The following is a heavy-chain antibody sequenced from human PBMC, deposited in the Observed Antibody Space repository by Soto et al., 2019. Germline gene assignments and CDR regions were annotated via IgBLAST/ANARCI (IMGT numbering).Heavy chain of an antibody. D-gene: IGHD1-26*01. J-gene: IGHJ6*02. CDR3: ARERSGSYYYYYGMDV. Sequence: ASVKVSCKASGYTFTGYYMHWVRQAPGQGLEWMGWINPNSGGTNYAQKFQGRVTMTRDTSISTAYMELSRLRSDDTAVYYCARERSGSYYYYYGMDVWGQGTTVTVSS. CDR1: GYTFTGYY. V-gene: IGHV1-2*02. CDR2: INPNSGGT.